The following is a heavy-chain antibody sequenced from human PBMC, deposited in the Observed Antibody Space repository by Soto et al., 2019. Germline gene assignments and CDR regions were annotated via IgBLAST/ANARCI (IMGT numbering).Heavy chain of an antibody. D-gene: IGHD3-10*01. Sequence: SETLSLTCTVSGGSXSSGGYYWGWIRQPPGKGLEWIGEINHSGSTNYNPSLKSRVTISVDTSKNQFSLKLSSVTAADTAVYYCARGVVKRSRGVIWTKGWFDPWGQGTLVTVSS. J-gene: IGHJ5*02. CDR1: GGSXSSGGYY. CDR2: INHSGST. CDR3: ARGVVKRSRGVIWTKGWFDP. V-gene: IGHV4-39*07.